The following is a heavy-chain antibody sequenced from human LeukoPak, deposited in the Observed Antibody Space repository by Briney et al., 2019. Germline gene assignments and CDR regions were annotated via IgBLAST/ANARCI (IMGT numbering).Heavy chain of an antibody. Sequence: GGSLRLSCAASGFTFGSYGMHWVRQAPGKGLEWVAVISYDGSNKYYADSVKGRFTISRDNSKNTLYLQMNSLRAEDTAVYYCASEAAYCGGDCYPSYFDYWGQGTLVTVSS. J-gene: IGHJ4*02. CDR3: ASEAAYCGGDCYPSYFDY. V-gene: IGHV3-30*03. D-gene: IGHD2-21*02. CDR2: ISYDGSNK. CDR1: GFTFGSYG.